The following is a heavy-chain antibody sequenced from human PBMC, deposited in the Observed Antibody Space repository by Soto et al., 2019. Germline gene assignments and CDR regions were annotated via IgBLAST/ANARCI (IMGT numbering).Heavy chain of an antibody. J-gene: IGHJ4*02. V-gene: IGHV3-30-3*01. CDR1: GFTFSSYA. CDR3: ARDLLYYYDSSGYQDDY. D-gene: IGHD3-22*01. Sequence: GGSLRLSCAASGFTFSSYAMHWVRQAPGKGLEWVAVISYDGSNKYYADSVKGRFTISRDNSKNTLYLQMNSLRAEDTAVYYCARDLLYYYDSSGYQDDYWGQGTLVTGLL. CDR2: ISYDGSNK.